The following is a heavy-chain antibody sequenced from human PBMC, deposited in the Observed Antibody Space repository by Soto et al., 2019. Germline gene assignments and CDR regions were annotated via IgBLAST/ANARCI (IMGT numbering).Heavy chain of an antibody. CDR3: AIQDCTNDVCLEAAVTVGGALEY. CDR2: ISSDGTTT. V-gene: IGHV3-74*01. D-gene: IGHD2-8*01. J-gene: IGHJ4*02. Sequence: EVQLVESGGGLVQPGKALRLSCAASGFTFSKYWMHWVRQAPGKGPVWVSSISSDGTTTDYADSVKGRFTISRDNAKNTLYLQMDSLRVEDTAVYYCAIQDCTNDVCLEAAVTVGGALEYWGQGAQVTVSS. CDR1: GFTFSKYW.